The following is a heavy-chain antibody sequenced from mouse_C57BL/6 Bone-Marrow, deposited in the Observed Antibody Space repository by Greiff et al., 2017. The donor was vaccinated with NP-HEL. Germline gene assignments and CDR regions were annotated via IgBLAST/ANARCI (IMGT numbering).Heavy chain of an antibody. J-gene: IGHJ2*01. CDR3: TREGDYYGSSHFDY. D-gene: IGHD1-1*01. CDR2: ISSGGDYI. V-gene: IGHV5-9-1*02. CDR1: GFTFSSYA. Sequence: EVQLVESGEGLVKPGGSLKLSCAASGFTFSSYAMSWVRQTPEKRLEWVAYISSGGDYIYYADTVKGRFTISRDNARNTLYLQMSSLKSEDTAMYYCTREGDYYGSSHFDYWGQGTTLTVSS.